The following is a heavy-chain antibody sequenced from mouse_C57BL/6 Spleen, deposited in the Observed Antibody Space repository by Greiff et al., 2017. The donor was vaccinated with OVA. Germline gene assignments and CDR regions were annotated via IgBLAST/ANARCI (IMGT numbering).Heavy chain of an antibody. V-gene: IGHV1-84*01. CDR2: IYPGSGNT. J-gene: IGHJ1*03. CDR3: ARSVGFYGYVDV. CDR1: GYTFTDSY. Sequence: QVQLQQSGPELVKPGASVKISCKASGYTFTDSYINWVKQRPGPGLEWIGWIYPGSGNTKYNEKFKGKATLTVDTSSSTAYMQLSSLTSEDSAVYFCARSVGFYGYVDVWGTGTTVTVSS.